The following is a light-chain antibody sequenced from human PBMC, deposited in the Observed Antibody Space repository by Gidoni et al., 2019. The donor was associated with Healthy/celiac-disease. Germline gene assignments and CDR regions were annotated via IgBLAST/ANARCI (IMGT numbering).Light chain of an antibody. CDR2: EVS. V-gene: IGLV2-23*02. J-gene: IGLJ1*01. CDR3: CSYAGSSV. CDR1: SSDVGSYNL. Sequence: QSALTQPASVSGSPGQWITISCTGTSSDVGSYNLVSWYQQHPGKAPKLMIYEVSKRPSGVSNRFSGSKSGNTASLTISGLQAEDEADYYCCSYAGSSVFGTGTKVTVL.